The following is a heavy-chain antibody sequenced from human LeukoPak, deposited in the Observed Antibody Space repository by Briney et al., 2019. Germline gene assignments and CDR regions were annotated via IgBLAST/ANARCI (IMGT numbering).Heavy chain of an antibody. CDR3: AKDRSGYSSSWYATRGFDY. CDR1: GFTFSSYG. D-gene: IGHD6-13*01. Sequence: GGSLRLSCAASGFTFSSYGMHWVRQAPGKGPEWVAVISYDGSNKYYADSVKGRFTISRDNSKNTLYLQMNSLGAEDTAVYYCAKDRSGYSSSWYATRGFDYWGQGTLVTVSS. CDR2: ISYDGSNK. J-gene: IGHJ4*02. V-gene: IGHV3-30*18.